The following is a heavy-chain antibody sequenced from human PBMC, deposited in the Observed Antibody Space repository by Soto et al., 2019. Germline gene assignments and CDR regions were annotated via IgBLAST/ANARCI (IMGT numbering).Heavy chain of an antibody. CDR1: GFTFSDSD. D-gene: IGHD3-10*01. V-gene: IGHV3-73*02. CDR3: TPRIDGSGSG. J-gene: IGHJ4*02. Sequence: EVQLVESGGGLVQPGGSLKLSCAASGFTFSDSDMHWVRQASGKGLEWVGRIRSKSNNYATAYAASMKGRFTISRDDSKNTAYLHMNSLKTEDTALYYCTPRIDGSGSGWGQGTLVTVSS. CDR2: IRSKSNNYAT.